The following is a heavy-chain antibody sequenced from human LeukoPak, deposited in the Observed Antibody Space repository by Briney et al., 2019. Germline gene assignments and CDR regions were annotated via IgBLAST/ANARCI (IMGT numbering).Heavy chain of an antibody. CDR2: IYHSGST. D-gene: IGHD1-26*01. J-gene: IGHJ5*02. CDR1: GGSISSGGYS. Sequence: PSETLSLTCAVSGGSISSGGYSWSWIRQPPGEGLEWIGYIYHSGSTYYNPSLKSRVTISVDRSKNQFSLKLSSVTAADTAVYYCARELGNHWGQGTLVTVSS. CDR3: ARELGNH. V-gene: IGHV4-30-2*01.